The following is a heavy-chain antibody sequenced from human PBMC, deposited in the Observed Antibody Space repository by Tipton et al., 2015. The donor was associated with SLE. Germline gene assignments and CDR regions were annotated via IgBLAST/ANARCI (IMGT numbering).Heavy chain of an antibody. CDR2: IYYTGTTT. Sequence: TLSLTCTVSGGSISHYYWAWIRQPPGKGLEWIGSIYYTGTTTYYNSFLKSRVTMSVDTSKNQFSLRLTSVIAADTAVYYCARLHGYSYGLNWFDPWGQGTLISVSS. D-gene: IGHD5-18*01. J-gene: IGHJ5*02. V-gene: IGHV4-39*07. CDR1: GGSISHYY. CDR3: ARLHGYSYGLNWFDP.